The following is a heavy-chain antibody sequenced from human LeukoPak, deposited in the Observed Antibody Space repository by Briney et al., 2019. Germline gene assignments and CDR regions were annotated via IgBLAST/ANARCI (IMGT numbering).Heavy chain of an antibody. CDR2: IDPSDSYT. V-gene: IGHV5-10-1*01. CDR3: AREAVEPNWFDP. J-gene: IGHJ5*02. CDR1: GYSFTSYW. Sequence: GESLRIACKGSGYSFTSYWISWVRQMPGKGLEWMGRIDPSDSYTNYSPSFQGHVTISADKSISTAYLQWSSLKASDTAMYYCAREAVEPNWFDPWGQGTLVTVS.